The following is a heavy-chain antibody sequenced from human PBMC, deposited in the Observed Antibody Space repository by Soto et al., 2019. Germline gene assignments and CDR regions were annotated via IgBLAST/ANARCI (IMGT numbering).Heavy chain of an antibody. V-gene: IGHV1-69*13. J-gene: IGHJ5*02. CDR2: IKPISDIT. Sequence: SVKVSCKASGDTFCRFTINWVRQAPGQGLEWMGGIKPISDITNYAQRFQGRVTFTADASTSTVYLELSSLRSEDTAMYYCARDPSTINKLIGVWFDPWGQRTMVTVSS. CDR1: GDTFCRFT. CDR3: ARDPSTINKLIGVWFDP. D-gene: IGHD4-4*01.